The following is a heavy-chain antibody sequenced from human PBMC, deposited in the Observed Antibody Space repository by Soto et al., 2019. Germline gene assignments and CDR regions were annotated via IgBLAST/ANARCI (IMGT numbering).Heavy chain of an antibody. D-gene: IGHD6-13*01. V-gene: IGHV3-23*01. CDR3: ARDSGSSWYVSFDY. CDR1: GFTFSNYA. Sequence: LRLSCTASGFTFSNYAMSWVRQAPGKGLEWVSAISTSGDSSYYADSVKGRFTFSRDNAKNTLYLQMNSLRAEDTAVYYCARDSGSSWYVSFDYWGQGTLVTVSS. CDR2: ISTSGDSS. J-gene: IGHJ4*02.